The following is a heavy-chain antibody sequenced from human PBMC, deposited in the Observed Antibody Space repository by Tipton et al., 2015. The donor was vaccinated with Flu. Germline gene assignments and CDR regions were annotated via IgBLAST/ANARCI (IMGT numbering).Heavy chain of an antibody. CDR3: ARRDYSNYVSVPKNWFDS. D-gene: IGHD4-11*01. J-gene: IGHJ5*01. Sequence: GFIFSTYGMHWVRQPPGKGLEWIANIHHSGTTYFNPSLRSRVSIIRDKSKNQFSLKLSFVAAADTAVYYCARRDYSNYVSVPKNWFDSWGQGILVTVSS. V-gene: IGHV4-4*02. CDR1: GFIFSTYG. CDR2: IHHSGTT.